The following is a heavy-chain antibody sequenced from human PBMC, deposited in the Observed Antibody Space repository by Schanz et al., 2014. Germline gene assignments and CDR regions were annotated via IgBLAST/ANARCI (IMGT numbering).Heavy chain of an antibody. D-gene: IGHD5-12*01. CDR2: ISTFRNEDT. CDR3: ARGPLGTSP. V-gene: IGHV1-18*01. Sequence: QVQLVQSGSEVPKPGASVPVSCKVSCYDFPHYGISWDRQAPGQGPEFMGWISTFRNEDTTSAQRFQGRLTMTTDTSTSTAYMELRSLASDDTAVYYCARGPLGTSPWREGTLVTVSS. J-gene: IGHJ5*02. CDR1: CYDFPHYG.